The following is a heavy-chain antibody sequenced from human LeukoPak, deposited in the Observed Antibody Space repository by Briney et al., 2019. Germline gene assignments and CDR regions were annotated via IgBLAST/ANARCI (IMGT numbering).Heavy chain of an antibody. Sequence: GGSLRLSCAASGFTVSSNYMSWVRQAPGKGLEWVSVIYSGGSTYSADSVRGRFTISRDNSKNTLYLQMNSLRAEDTAVYHCARWGSYGSGKWFDPWGQGTLVTVSS. V-gene: IGHV3-53*01. D-gene: IGHD3-10*01. CDR2: IYSGGST. CDR3: ARWGSYGSGKWFDP. CDR1: GFTVSSNY. J-gene: IGHJ5*02.